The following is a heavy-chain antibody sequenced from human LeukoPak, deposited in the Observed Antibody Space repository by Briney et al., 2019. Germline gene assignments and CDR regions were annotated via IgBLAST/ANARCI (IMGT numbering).Heavy chain of an antibody. CDR2: INHSGST. CDR1: GGSFSGYY. J-gene: IGHJ6*02. Sequence: SETLSLTCAVYGGSFSGYYWSWIRQPPGKGLEWIGEINHSGSTNYNPSLKSRVTISVDTSKNQFSLKLSSVTAADTAVYYCASGDRYCSSTSCYRSIYYYGMDVWGQGTTVTVSS. CDR3: ASGDRYCSSTSCYRSIYYYGMDV. D-gene: IGHD2-2*01. V-gene: IGHV4-34*01.